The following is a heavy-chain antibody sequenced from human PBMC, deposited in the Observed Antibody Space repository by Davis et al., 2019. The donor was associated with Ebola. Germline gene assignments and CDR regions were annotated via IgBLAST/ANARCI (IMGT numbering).Heavy chain of an antibody. Sequence: EGSLRLSCAASGFTFSNYVMSWVRQVPGKGLEWVSTLGTSADTYYADSVKGRFTISRDNAKNSLYLQMNSLRDEDTAVYYCAREGDYYDSSGYYGYWGQGTLVTVSS. CDR1: GFTFSNYV. D-gene: IGHD3-22*01. J-gene: IGHJ4*02. V-gene: IGHV3-69-1*01. CDR2: LGTSADT. CDR3: AREGDYYDSSGYYGY.